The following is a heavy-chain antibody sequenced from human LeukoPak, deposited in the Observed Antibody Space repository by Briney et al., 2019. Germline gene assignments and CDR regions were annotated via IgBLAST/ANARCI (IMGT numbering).Heavy chain of an antibody. J-gene: IGHJ3*02. CDR1: GFTFSSYS. CDR3: ARDSRDAFDI. V-gene: IGHV3-21*01. CDR2: ISSSSSYI. Sequence: GGSLRLSCAASGFTFSSYSMDWVRQAPGKGLEWVSSISSSSSYIYYADSVKGRFTISRDNAKNSLYLQMNSLRAEDTAVYYCARDSRDAFDIWGQGTMVTVSS.